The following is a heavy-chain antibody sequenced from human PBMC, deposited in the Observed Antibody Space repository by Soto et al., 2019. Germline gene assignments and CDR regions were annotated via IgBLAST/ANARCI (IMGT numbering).Heavy chain of an antibody. Sequence: PVGSLRLSCAASGFTFSSYAMHWVRQAPGKGLEWVAVISYDGSNKYYADSVKGRFTISRDNSKNTLYLQMNSLRAEDTAVYYCARDLHSSSWYWEGHWFDPWGQGTLVTVSS. D-gene: IGHD6-13*01. V-gene: IGHV3-30-3*01. J-gene: IGHJ5*02. CDR2: ISYDGSNK. CDR3: ARDLHSSSWYWEGHWFDP. CDR1: GFTFSSYA.